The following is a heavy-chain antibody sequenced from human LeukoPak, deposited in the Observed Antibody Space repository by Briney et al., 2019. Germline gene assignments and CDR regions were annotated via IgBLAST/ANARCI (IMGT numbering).Heavy chain of an antibody. CDR1: GFTVSNNY. D-gene: IGHD7-27*01. Sequence: GGSLTLSCAASGFTVSNNYMRWVRQAPGKGLEWVSLIYSGGSTYYADSVKGRFIISRDNSKITLYLQMNSLRAEDTAIYYCAKGRLNWGNYYFDYWGQGTLVTVSS. V-gene: IGHV3-66*01. CDR2: IYSGGST. J-gene: IGHJ4*02. CDR3: AKGRLNWGNYYFDY.